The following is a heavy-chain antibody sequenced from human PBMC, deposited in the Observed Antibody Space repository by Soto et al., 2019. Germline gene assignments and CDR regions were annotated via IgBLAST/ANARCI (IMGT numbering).Heavy chain of an antibody. V-gene: IGHV3-23*01. J-gene: IGHJ4*02. CDR1: EFTFSNYA. CDR2: ISGSGVAT. Sequence: EVQLLESGGGLVQPGGSLRLSCAASEFTFSNYAMTWVRQAPGKGLEWVSTISGSGVATFYADSVKGRFTISRDNSKNMVYLQLTTLRDEDTAVYYCAQVMQRWRWDSDFWGQGTLVTVSS. D-gene: IGHD1-26*01. CDR3: AQVMQRWRWDSDF.